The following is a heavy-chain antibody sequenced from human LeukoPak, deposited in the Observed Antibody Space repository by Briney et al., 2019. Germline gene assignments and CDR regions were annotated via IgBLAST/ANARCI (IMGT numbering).Heavy chain of an antibody. D-gene: IGHD3-22*01. Sequence: SETLSLTCTVSGGSISSYYWSWIRQPPGKGLEWIGYIYYSGSTNYNPSLKSRVTISVDTSKNQFSLKLSSVTAADTAVYYCARHVDYYDSSGYAPDYWGQGTLVTVSS. V-gene: IGHV4-59*08. CDR1: GGSISSYY. CDR2: IYYSGST. CDR3: ARHVDYYDSSGYAPDY. J-gene: IGHJ4*02.